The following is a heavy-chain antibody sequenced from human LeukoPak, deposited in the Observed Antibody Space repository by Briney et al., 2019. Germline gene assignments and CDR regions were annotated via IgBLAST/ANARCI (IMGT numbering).Heavy chain of an antibody. V-gene: IGHV1-18*01. J-gene: IGHJ2*01. CDR3: ARLGYCSSTSCYDWYFDL. CDR2: ISAYNGNT. CDR1: GYTFTSYG. D-gene: IGHD2-2*01. Sequence: GASVKVSCKASGYTFTSYGISWVRQAPGQGLEWMGWISAYNGNTNYAQKLQGRVTTTTDTSTSTAYMELRSLRSDDTAVYYCARLGYCSSTSCYDWYFDLWGRGTLVTVSS.